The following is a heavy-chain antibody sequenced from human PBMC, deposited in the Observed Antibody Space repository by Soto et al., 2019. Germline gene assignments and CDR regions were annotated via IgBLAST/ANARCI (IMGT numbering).Heavy chain of an antibody. CDR3: AREWGGPRGGLFQH. Sequence: SVKVSCKTSGGTFSSYAISWVRQAPGQGLEWMGGIIPIFGTANYAQKFQGRVTITADKSTSTAYMELSSLRSEDTAVYYCAREWGGPRGGLFQHWGQGTLVTVSS. D-gene: IGHD2-15*01. V-gene: IGHV1-69*06. CDR1: GGTFSSYA. J-gene: IGHJ1*01. CDR2: IIPIFGTA.